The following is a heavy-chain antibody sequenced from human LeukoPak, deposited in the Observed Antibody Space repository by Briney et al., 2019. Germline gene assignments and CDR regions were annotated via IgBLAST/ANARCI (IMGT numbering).Heavy chain of an antibody. CDR3: AREQREDVVVVAATYYFDY. CDR2: IIPILGIA. CDR1: GGTFSSYA. Sequence: SVKVSCKASGGTFSSYAISWVRQAPGQGLEWMGRIIPILGIANYAQKFQGRVTITAGKSTSTAYMELSSLRSEDTAVYYCAREQREDVVVVAATYYFDYWGQGTLVTVSS. D-gene: IGHD2-15*01. V-gene: IGHV1-69*04. J-gene: IGHJ4*02.